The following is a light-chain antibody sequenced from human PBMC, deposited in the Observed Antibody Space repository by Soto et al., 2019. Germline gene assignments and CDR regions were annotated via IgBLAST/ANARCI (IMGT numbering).Light chain of an antibody. CDR2: RND. J-gene: IGLJ1*01. CDR3: AAWDDSLSGSYV. V-gene: IGLV1-47*01. CDR1: SSNIGNNY. Sequence: QSVLTQPPSASGTPGQRVSVSCSGSSSNIGNNYVFWYQHLPGTAPKLLIYRNDQRPSGVSARFSGSKSDTSASLAISGLRSEDEADYYCAAWDDSLSGSYVFGPGTKLTVL.